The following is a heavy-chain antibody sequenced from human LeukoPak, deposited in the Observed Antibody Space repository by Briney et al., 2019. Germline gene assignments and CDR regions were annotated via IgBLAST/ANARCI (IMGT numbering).Heavy chain of an antibody. CDR2: IRGSGGTT. J-gene: IGHJ4*02. Sequence: GGSLRLSCTASGFTFSNYGMSWVRQAPGKGLEWVAAIRGSGGTTYYADAVKGRFTISRDNSKNTVYLQMNSLRVEDTAVYYCAKGGLPHFDNWGQGTLVTVSS. CDR1: GFTFSNYG. V-gene: IGHV3-23*01. D-gene: IGHD3-16*01. CDR3: AKGGLPHFDN.